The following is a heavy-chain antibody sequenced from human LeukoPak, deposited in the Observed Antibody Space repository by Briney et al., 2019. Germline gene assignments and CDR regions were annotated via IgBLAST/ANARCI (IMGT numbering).Heavy chain of an antibody. CDR1: GFTFRSYW. J-gene: IGHJ4*02. Sequence: GGSLRLSCEASGFTFRSYWMHWVRQAPGKGLEWVSVIYGGGSTYYADSVKGRFTISRDNSKNTLYLQMNSLRAEDTAVYYCARSMMITFGGLDWGQGTLVTVSS. CDR2: IYGGGST. V-gene: IGHV3-66*01. D-gene: IGHD3-16*01. CDR3: ARSMMITFGGLD.